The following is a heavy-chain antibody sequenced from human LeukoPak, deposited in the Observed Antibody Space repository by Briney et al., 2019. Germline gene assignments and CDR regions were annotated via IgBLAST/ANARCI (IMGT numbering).Heavy chain of an antibody. CDR1: RSTPDDYA. V-gene: IGHV3-9*02. D-gene: IGHD3-22*01. Sequence: GGSRRLSCAPSRSTPDDYAMHWVRQAPEKVLEWVSGISWKSRHIVHADSVTGRFTISRDHAKNSLYLQMSSLRAEDTALYYCAKTPGPEYYYSSGYYPGPLFDYWGQGTLVTVSS. CDR2: ISWKSRHI. CDR3: AKTPGPEYYYSSGYYPGPLFDY. J-gene: IGHJ4*02.